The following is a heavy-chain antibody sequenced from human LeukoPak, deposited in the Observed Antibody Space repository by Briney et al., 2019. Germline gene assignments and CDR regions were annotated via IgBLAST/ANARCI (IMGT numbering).Heavy chain of an antibody. V-gene: IGHV3-21*04. Sequence: GGSLRLSCAASGFSFSSYSMNWVRQAPGKGLEWVSSISSSSSYIYYADSVRGRFTISRDNAKNSLYLQMNSLRSDDTAVYYCAREPYNLLTGSYIAPEYYMDVWGKGTTVTISS. J-gene: IGHJ6*03. CDR1: GFSFSSYS. D-gene: IGHD3-9*01. CDR2: ISSSSSYI. CDR3: AREPYNLLTGSYIAPEYYMDV.